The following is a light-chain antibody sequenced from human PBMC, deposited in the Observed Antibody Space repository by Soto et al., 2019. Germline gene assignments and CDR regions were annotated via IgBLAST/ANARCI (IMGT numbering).Light chain of an antibody. CDR3: QKYNSAPHT. CDR1: QAISNY. J-gene: IGKJ2*01. V-gene: IGKV1-27*01. CDR2: AAS. Sequence: DIQMTQSPSSLSASVGDRVTITCRARQAISNYLAWYQQKPGKVPKLLIYAASTLQSGVPSRFSGSGSGTDFTLTISILQPEDVATYYCQKYNSAPHTFGQGTKLEIK.